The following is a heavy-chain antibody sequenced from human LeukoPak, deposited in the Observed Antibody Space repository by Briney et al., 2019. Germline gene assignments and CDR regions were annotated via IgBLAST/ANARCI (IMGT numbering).Heavy chain of an antibody. Sequence: GGALQISCKGSGYNFTSYWIGWVRQMPGKGLEGMGIIYPGDSDTRYSPSFQGQVPISADKSISTAYLQWSSLKTSDTAMYYCARLLYSSSWYGYFDYWGQGTLVTVSS. CDR3: ARLLYSSSWYGYFDY. CDR1: GYNFTSYW. V-gene: IGHV5-51*01. J-gene: IGHJ4*02. D-gene: IGHD6-13*01. CDR2: IYPGDSDT.